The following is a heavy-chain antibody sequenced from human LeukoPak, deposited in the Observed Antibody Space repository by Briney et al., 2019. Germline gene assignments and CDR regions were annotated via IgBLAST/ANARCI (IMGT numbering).Heavy chain of an antibody. D-gene: IGHD2-15*01. Sequence: SETLSLTCTVSGGSISSNYWSWIRQPPGKGLEWIGYIYDSGSTNCNPSLKSRVTISVDTSKNQFSLKLSSVTAADTAVYYCARGRVGYCSGGSCLLDYWGQGTLVTVSS. CDR1: GGSISSNY. CDR3: ARGRVGYCSGGSCLLDY. V-gene: IGHV4-59*01. CDR2: IYDSGST. J-gene: IGHJ4*02.